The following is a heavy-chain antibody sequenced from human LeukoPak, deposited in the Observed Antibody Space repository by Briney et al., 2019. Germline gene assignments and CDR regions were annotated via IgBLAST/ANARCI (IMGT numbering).Heavy chain of an antibody. CDR2: ISSSSSYI. D-gene: IGHD3-22*01. CDR3: ARNEGTYYYDSSGYYFDY. Sequence: PGGSLRLSCAASGFIFSNYGMNWVRQAPGKGLEWVSSISSSSSYIYYADSVKGRFTISRDNAKNSLYLQMNSLRAEDTAVYYCARNEGTYYYDSSGYYFDYWGQGTLVTVSS. CDR1: GFIFSNYG. J-gene: IGHJ4*02. V-gene: IGHV3-21*01.